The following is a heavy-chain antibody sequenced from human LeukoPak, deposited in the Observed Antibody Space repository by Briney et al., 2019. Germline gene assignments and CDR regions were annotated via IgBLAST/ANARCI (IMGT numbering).Heavy chain of an antibody. D-gene: IGHD1-1*01. CDR2: IYYSGST. CDR3: ARVLYYFDY. J-gene: IGHJ4*02. V-gene: IGHV4-39*01. CDR1: GGSISSSSYY. Sequence: SETLSLTCTVSGGSISSSSYYWGWIRQPPGKGLEWIGSIYYSGSTYYNPSLKSRVTISVDTSKNQFSLKLSSVTATDTAVYYCARVLYYFDYWGQGTLVTVSS.